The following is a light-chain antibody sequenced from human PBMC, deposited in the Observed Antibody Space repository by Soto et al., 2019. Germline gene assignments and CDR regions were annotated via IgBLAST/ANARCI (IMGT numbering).Light chain of an antibody. CDR3: ETWDTNTRV. CDR1: SGHSTYI. Sequence: QPVLAQSSSASASLGSSVKLTCTLRSGHSTYIIAWHQQQPGKAPRYLMNLEGSGSYNKGSGVPDRFSGSSSGADRYLTISNLQFEDEADYYCETWDTNTRVFGTGTKVTVL. CDR2: LEGSGSY. J-gene: IGLJ1*01. V-gene: IGLV4-60*02.